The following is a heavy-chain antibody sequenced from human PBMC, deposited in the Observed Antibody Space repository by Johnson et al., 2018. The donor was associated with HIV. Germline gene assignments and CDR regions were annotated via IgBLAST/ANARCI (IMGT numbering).Heavy chain of an antibody. Sequence: QVQLVESGGGVVQPGGSLRLSCAASGFTFSSYAMHWVRQAPGKGLEWVAVISYDGSNKYYADSAKGRFTISRDNAKNSLYLLMNSLRPEDTAVYYCARGRAVAGTRGFDIWGQGTMVTVSS. J-gene: IGHJ3*02. D-gene: IGHD6-19*01. CDR3: ARGRAVAGTRGFDI. CDR1: GFTFSSYA. V-gene: IGHV3-30-3*01. CDR2: ISYDGSNK.